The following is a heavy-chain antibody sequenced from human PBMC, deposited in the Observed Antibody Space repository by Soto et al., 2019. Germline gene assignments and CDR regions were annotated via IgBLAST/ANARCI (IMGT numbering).Heavy chain of an antibody. CDR3: ARDRCGGDCPLSY. V-gene: IGHV3-30-3*01. CDR1: GFTFSSYA. D-gene: IGHD2-21*02. Sequence: QVQLVESGGGVVQPGRSLRLSCAASGFTFSSYALHWVRQAPGKGLEWVAVISYDGSNKYYADSVKGRFTISRDISKNTLYLQMHSVRAEDTAVYYCARDRCGGDCPLSYWGQGTLVTVSS. CDR2: ISYDGSNK. J-gene: IGHJ4*02.